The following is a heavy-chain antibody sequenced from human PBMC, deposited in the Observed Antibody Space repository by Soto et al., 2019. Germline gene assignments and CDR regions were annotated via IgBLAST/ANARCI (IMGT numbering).Heavy chain of an antibody. CDR2: ISYDGADI. Sequence: QVQVVESGGGVVQPGTSLRLSCAASGFTFTSFGFHWVRQAPGKGLEWVAVISYDGADINYGDSMKGRFTISRDKSKNTVDLQMNSLRVEDTAVYYCARGLREMATTSFGYWGQGSLVSVSS. CDR3: ARGLREMATTSFGY. CDR1: GFTFTSFG. J-gene: IGHJ4*01. V-gene: IGHV3-30*03. D-gene: IGHD3-16*01.